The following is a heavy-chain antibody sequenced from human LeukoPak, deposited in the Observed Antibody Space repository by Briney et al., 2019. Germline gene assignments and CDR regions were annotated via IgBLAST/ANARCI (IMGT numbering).Heavy chain of an antibody. CDR2: ISAYNGNT. Sequence: ASVKVSCKASGYTFTSYGISWVRQAPGQGLEWMGWISAYNGNTNYTQKLQGRVTMTTDTSTSTAYMELRSLRSDDTAVYYCARDVAGVVVPAATRLGWFDPWGQGTLVTVSS. J-gene: IGHJ5*02. V-gene: IGHV1-18*01. D-gene: IGHD2-2*01. CDR1: GYTFTSYG. CDR3: ARDVAGVVVPAATRLGWFDP.